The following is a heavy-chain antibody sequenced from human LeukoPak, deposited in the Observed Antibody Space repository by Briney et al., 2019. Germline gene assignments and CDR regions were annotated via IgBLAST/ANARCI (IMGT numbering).Heavy chain of an antibody. Sequence: SETLSLTCAVYGGSFSDYDWSWIRQPPGKGLEWIGEINQSGSTNCDPSLESRVSMSIDTSKSQFSLNLRSVTAADTAVYYCARYVPVRTGTTRASFDYWGQGTLVTVSS. D-gene: IGHD1-1*01. CDR1: GGSFSDYD. CDR3: ARYVPVRTGTTRASFDY. J-gene: IGHJ4*02. V-gene: IGHV4-34*01. CDR2: INQSGST.